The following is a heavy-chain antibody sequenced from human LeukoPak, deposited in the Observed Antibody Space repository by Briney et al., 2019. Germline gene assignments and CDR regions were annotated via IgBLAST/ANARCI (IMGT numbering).Heavy chain of an antibody. J-gene: IGHJ3*02. CDR3: ARVVNPCAFDI. D-gene: IGHD2-15*01. Sequence: SETLSLTCTVSGGSICSYYCCWIRQPPGKGLEWIGYIYYSGSTNYNPSLKSRVTISVDTSKNQFSLKLSSVTAADTAVYYCARVVNPCAFDIWGQGTLVTVSS. CDR2: IYYSGST. V-gene: IGHV4-59*01. CDR1: GGSICSYY.